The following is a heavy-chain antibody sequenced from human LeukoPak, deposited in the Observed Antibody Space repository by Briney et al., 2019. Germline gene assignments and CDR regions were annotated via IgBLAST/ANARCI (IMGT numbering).Heavy chain of an antibody. J-gene: IGHJ4*02. Sequence: GTSLRLSCAASGFTFSDYGLHWVRQAPGKGLEWVALISTDGSNEDYADSVKGRFTISRDNSKNMLYLQMNSLRGDDTAVYYCAKDSRSSWFGGDSKWGQGTLVTVSS. CDR1: GFTFSDYG. CDR3: AKDSRSSWFGGDSK. V-gene: IGHV3-30*18. CDR2: ISTDGSNE. D-gene: IGHD3-10*01.